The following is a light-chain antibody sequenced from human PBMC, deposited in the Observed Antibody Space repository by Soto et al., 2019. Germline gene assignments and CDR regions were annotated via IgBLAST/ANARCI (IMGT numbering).Light chain of an antibody. V-gene: IGKV3-20*01. CDR3: QQYGSPWT. J-gene: IGKJ1*01. CDR1: QSVWSSL. CDR2: GAS. Sequence: ETVLTQSPGTLSLSPGERATLSCRASQSVWSSLLAWYQHKPGQTPRLLIYGASSRATGIPGRFSGSGSGTDFTRTISRLEPEDFAVYYCQQYGSPWTFGQGTKVEIK.